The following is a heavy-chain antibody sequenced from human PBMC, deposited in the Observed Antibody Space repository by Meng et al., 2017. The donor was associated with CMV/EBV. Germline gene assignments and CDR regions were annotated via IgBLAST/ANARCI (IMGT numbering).Heavy chain of an antibody. V-gene: IGHV4-59*01. D-gene: IGHD3-16*01. Sequence: GSLRLSCTVSGGSISSYYWSWIRQPPGKGLEWIGYIYYSGSTNYNPSLKSRVTISVDTSKNQFSLKLSSVTAADTAVYYCVREELGNWFDPWGQGSLVTVSS. J-gene: IGHJ5*02. CDR2: IYYSGST. CDR1: GGSISSYY. CDR3: VREELGNWFDP.